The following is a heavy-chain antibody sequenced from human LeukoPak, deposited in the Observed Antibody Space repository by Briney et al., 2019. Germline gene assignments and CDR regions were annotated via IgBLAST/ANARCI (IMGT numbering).Heavy chain of an antibody. V-gene: IGHV3-21*01. Sequence: PGGSLRLSCAASGFTFSSYGMHWVRQAPGKGLEWVSSISSSSSYIYYADSVKGRFTISRDNAKNSLYLQMNSMRAEDTAVYYSARDKIVVVGARVDYWGQGTLVTVSS. J-gene: IGHJ4*02. CDR2: ISSSSSYI. D-gene: IGHD2-15*01. CDR3: ARDKIVVVGARVDY. CDR1: GFTFSSYG.